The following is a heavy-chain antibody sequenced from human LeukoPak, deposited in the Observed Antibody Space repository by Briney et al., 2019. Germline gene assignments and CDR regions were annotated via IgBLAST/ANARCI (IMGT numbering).Heavy chain of an antibody. Sequence: GGSLRLSCAASGFTFSSYAMSWVRQAPGKGLEWVSAISGSGGSTYYADSVKGRFTISRDNSKNPLYLQMNSLRAEDTAVYYCAKDPVGTEGGSSSWYLFFDYWGQGTLVTVSS. J-gene: IGHJ4*02. D-gene: IGHD6-13*01. CDR2: ISGSGGST. CDR3: AKDPVGTEGGSSSWYLFFDY. V-gene: IGHV3-23*01. CDR1: GFTFSSYA.